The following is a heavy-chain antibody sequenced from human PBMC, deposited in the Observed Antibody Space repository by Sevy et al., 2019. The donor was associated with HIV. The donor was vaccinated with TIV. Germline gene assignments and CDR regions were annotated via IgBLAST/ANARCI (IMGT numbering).Heavy chain of an antibody. D-gene: IGHD1-7*01. J-gene: IGHJ4*02. CDR3: ATHQGRLLELDY. Sequence: GSLRLSCAASGFTFSNYGMHWGRQAPGKGLEWVAVISYDGSIKYYADSVRGRFTISRDNSKNTLYLQMNSLRPEDTTMYFCATHQGRLLELDYWGQGTVVTVSS. V-gene: IGHV3-30*03. CDR2: ISYDGSIK. CDR1: GFTFSNYG.